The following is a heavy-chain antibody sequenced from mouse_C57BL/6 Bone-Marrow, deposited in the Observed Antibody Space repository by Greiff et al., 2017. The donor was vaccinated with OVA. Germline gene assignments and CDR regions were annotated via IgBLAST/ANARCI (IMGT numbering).Heavy chain of an antibody. J-gene: IGHJ1*03. CDR1: GYTFTSYW. Sequence: QVQLQQPGAELVKPGASVKLSCKASGYTFTSYWMQWVKQRPGQGLEWIGEIDPSDSYTNYNQKFKGKATLTVDPSSSTAYMQLSSLTSEDSAVYYCARDPYGDWYFDVWGTGTTVTVSS. D-gene: IGHD1-1*01. V-gene: IGHV1-50*01. CDR3: ARDPYGDWYFDV. CDR2: IDPSDSYT.